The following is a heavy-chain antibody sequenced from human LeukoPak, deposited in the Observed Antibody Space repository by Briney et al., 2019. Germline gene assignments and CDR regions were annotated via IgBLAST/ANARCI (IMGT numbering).Heavy chain of an antibody. V-gene: IGHV4-34*01. CDR3: AGVGYGSGSYYYFDY. D-gene: IGHD3-10*01. CDR2: INHSGST. J-gene: IGHJ4*02. Sequence: ETLSLTCAVYGGSFSGYYWSWIRQPPGKGLEWIGEINHSGSTNYNPSLKSRVTISVDRSKNKFSLKRRSVTAADTAVYYCAGVGYGSGSYYYFDYWGQGTLVTVSS. CDR1: GGSFSGYY.